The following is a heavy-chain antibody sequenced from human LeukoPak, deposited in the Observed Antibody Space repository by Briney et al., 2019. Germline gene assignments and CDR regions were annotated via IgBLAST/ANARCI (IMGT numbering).Heavy chain of an antibody. CDR2: INPGDGYI. D-gene: IGHD6-13*01. J-gene: IGHJ4*02. CDR1: GYTFTNYL. CDR3: ARDERFGPPIAAAGDRGSLADY. V-gene: IGHV1-46*01. Sequence: ASVKVSCKASGYTFTNYLTHWVRQAPGQGLEWMGVINPGDGYINYAQKFQGRVTMTSDTSTSTVYMELSRLRSDDTAVYYCARDERFGPPIAAAGDRGSLADYWGQGTLVTVSS.